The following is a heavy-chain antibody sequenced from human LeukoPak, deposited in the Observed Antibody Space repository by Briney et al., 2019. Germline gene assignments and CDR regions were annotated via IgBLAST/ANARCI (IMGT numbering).Heavy chain of an antibody. CDR3: ARDPRVIDGIDY. CDR2: ISYDGSNK. J-gene: IGHJ4*02. V-gene: IGHV3-30*04. D-gene: IGHD3-10*01. Sequence: GGSLRLSCAASGFTFSSYAKHWVRQAPGKGLEWVAVISYDGSNKYYADSVKGRFTISRDNSKNTLYLQMNSLRAEDAAVYYCARDPRVIDGIDYWGQGTLVTVSS. CDR1: GFTFSSYA.